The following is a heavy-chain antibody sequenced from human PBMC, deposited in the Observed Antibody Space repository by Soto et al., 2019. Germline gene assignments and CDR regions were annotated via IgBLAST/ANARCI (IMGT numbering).Heavy chain of an antibody. D-gene: IGHD2-8*02. CDR3: ARDKITGLFDY. V-gene: IGHV3-30*03. CDR1: GFTFSSYG. CDR2: ISYDGSNK. J-gene: IGHJ4*02. Sequence: GGSLRLSCAASGFTFSSYGMHWVRQAPVKGLEWVAVISYDGSNKYYADSVKGRFTISRDNSKNTLYLQMNSLRAEDTAVYYCARDKITGLFDYWGQGTLVTVSS.